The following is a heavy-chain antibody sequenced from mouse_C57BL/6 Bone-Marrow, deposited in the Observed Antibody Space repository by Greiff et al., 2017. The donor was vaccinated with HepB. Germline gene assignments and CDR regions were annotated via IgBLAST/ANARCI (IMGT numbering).Heavy chain of an antibody. CDR1: GFTFSDYY. D-gene: IGHD2-5*01. CDR3: ARQQGPPVYYSNYSYAMDY. Sequence: EVQRVESGGGLVQPGGSLKLSCAASGFTFSDYYMYWVRQTPEKRLEWVAYISNGGGSTYYPDTVKGRFTISRDNAKNTLYLQMSRLKSEDTAMYYCARQQGPPVYYSNYSYAMDYWGQGTSVTVSS. CDR2: ISNGGGST. J-gene: IGHJ4*01. V-gene: IGHV5-12*01.